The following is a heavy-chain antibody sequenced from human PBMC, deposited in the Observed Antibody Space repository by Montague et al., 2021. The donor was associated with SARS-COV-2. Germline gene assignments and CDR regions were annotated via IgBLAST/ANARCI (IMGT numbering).Heavy chain of an antibody. CDR3: ARGPRITMIVVVITDIWFDP. D-gene: IGHD3-22*01. CDR2: INHSGST. CDR1: GGSFSGYY. Sequence: ETLSLTCAVYGGSFSGYYWSWIRQPPGKGLEWIGEINHSGSTNYNPSLKSRVTTSVDTSKNQFPLKLTSVTAADTAVYYCARGPRITMIVVVITDIWFDPWGQGTLVTVSS. J-gene: IGHJ5*02. V-gene: IGHV4-34*01.